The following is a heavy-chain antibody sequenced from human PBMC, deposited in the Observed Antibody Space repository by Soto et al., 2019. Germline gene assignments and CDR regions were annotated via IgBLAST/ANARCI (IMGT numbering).Heavy chain of an antibody. CDR1: GFTFSSYA. J-gene: IGHJ4*02. CDR2: ISSNGGST. CDR3: AKGSGYSGYGVFDY. V-gene: IGHV3-64*01. D-gene: IGHD5-12*01. Sequence: EVQLVESGGGLVQPGGSLRLSCAASGFTFSSYAMHWVRQAPGKGLEYVSAISSNGGSTYYANSVKGRFTISRDNSKNTLYLHMGSLRAEDMAVYYCAKGSGYSGYGVFDYWGQGTLVTVSS.